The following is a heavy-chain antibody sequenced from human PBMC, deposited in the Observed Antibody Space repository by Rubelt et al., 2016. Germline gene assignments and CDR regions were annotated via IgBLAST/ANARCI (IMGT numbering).Heavy chain of an antibody. Sequence: QVQLQQWGAGLLKPSETLSLTCAVYGGSFSGYYWSWIRQPPGKGLEWIGEINHSGSTIYNPSLTSRVTISGDTSKNQFYLTLSAMTAADTAVYYCARRREFVHPDGMDVWGQGTTVTASS. CDR3: ARRREFVHPDGMDV. J-gene: IGHJ6*02. V-gene: IGHV4-34*01. CDR1: GGSFSGYY. CDR2: INHSGST. D-gene: IGHD3-10*01.